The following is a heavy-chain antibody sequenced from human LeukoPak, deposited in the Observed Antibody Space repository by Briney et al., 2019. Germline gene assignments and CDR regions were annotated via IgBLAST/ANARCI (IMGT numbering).Heavy chain of an antibody. CDR2: IYYSGST. Sequence: SETLSLTCTVSGGSISSSSYYWGWIRQPPGKGLEWIGSIYYSGSTYYNPSLKSRVTTSVDTSKNQFSLKLSSVTAADTAVYYCARIAAVAFDIWGQGTMVTVSS. CDR1: GGSISSSSYY. CDR3: ARIAAVAFDI. J-gene: IGHJ3*02. V-gene: IGHV4-39*01. D-gene: IGHD6-13*01.